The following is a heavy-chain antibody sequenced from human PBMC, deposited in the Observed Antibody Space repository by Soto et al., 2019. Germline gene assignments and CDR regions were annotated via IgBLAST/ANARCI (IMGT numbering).Heavy chain of an antibody. CDR2: ISPGSRYP. CDR3: VRGGGGGLFDP. D-gene: IGHD2-15*01. CDR1: GFTFGDSY. J-gene: IGHJ5*02. Sequence: GGSLRLSCAGSGFTFGDSYMSWIRQAPGKGLEWPSYISPGSRYPAYADSVKGRFTISRDNAKRSLYLQMMSLTAEDTAIYYCVRGGGGGLFDPWGQGTMVTVSS. V-gene: IGHV3-11*06.